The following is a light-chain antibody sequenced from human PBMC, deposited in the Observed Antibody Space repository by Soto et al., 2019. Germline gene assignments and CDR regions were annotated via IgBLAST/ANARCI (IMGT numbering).Light chain of an antibody. CDR1: QTVRNNY. CDR2: DAS. CDR3: QQYGSSHT. V-gene: IGKV3-20*01. J-gene: IGKJ5*01. Sequence: EFVLTQSPGTLSLSPGERATLSRRASQTVRNNYLAWYQQKPGQAPRLLIYDASSRATGIPDRFSGGGSGTDFTLTISRLEPEDFAVYYCQQYGSSHTFGQGTRLEIK.